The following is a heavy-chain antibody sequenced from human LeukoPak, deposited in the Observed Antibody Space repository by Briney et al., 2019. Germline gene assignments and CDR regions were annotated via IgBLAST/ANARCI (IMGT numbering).Heavy chain of an antibody. V-gene: IGHV4-59*01. D-gene: IGHD3-3*02. Sequence: SETLSLTCTVSGGSISSYYWSWIRQPPGKGLEWIGYIYYSGSTNYNPSLKSRVTISVDTSKNQFSLKLSSVTAADTAVYYCARLRRSRLAEFDYWGQGTLVTVSS. J-gene: IGHJ4*02. CDR1: GGSISSYY. CDR2: IYYSGST. CDR3: ARLRRSRLAEFDY.